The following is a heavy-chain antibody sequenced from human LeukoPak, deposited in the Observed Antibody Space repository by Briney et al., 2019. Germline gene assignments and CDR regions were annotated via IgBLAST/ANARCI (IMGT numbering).Heavy chain of an antibody. CDR1: GGSFSGYY. V-gene: IGHV4-34*01. Sequence: SETLSLTCAVYGGSFSGYYWSWIRQPPGKGLEWIGEINHSGSTSYNPSLKSRVTISVDTSKNQFSLKLSSVTAADTAVYYCARGRSSRNRPRLDYWGQGTLVTVSS. CDR2: INHSGST. D-gene: IGHD1-14*01. CDR3: ARGRSSRNRPRLDY. J-gene: IGHJ4*02.